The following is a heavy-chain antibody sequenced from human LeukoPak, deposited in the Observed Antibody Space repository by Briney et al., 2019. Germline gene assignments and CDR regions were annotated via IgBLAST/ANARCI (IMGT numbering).Heavy chain of an antibody. CDR2: VYYSGTT. V-gene: IGHV4-59*01. CDR1: GGSMSSYY. D-gene: IGHD5-18*01. J-gene: IGHJ5*02. Sequence: SETLSLTCTVSGGSMSSYYWSWIRQPPGKELEWIGYVYYSGTTNYNPSLRSRVTISVDTSKNQFSLKLSSVTAADTAVYYCARGGIQLWSNNWVDPWGQGILVTVSS. CDR3: ARGGIQLWSNNWVDP.